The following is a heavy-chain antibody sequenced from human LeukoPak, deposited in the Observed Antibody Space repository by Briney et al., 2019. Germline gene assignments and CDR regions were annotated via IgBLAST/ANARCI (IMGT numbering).Heavy chain of an antibody. J-gene: IGHJ6*03. V-gene: IGHV3-64*01. CDR2: ISSNGGST. Sequence: GGSLRLSCAASGFTFSSYAMHWVRQAPGKGLEYVSAISSNGGSTYYANSVKGRFTISRDNSKHTLYLQMGSLRAEDMAVYYCARGPSGYDSYYYYYMDVWGKGTTVTVSS. CDR3: ARGPSGYDSYYYYYMDV. D-gene: IGHD5-12*01. CDR1: GFTFSSYA.